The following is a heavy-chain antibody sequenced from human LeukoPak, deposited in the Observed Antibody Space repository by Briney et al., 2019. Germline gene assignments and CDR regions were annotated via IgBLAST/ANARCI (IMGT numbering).Heavy chain of an antibody. CDR3: AKDVGRYCSGGSCLVFYAMDV. CDR2: ISYDGGNK. J-gene: IGHJ6*02. D-gene: IGHD2-15*01. V-gene: IGHV3-30*18. Sequence: GGSLRLSCAASGFSFSSFGMHWVRQAPGKGLDWVAVISYDGGNKFYADSVKGRFTISRDNSKNTLYLQMNSLRAEDTAVYYCAKDVGRYCSGGSCLVFYAMDVWGQGTTVTVYS. CDR1: GFSFSSFG.